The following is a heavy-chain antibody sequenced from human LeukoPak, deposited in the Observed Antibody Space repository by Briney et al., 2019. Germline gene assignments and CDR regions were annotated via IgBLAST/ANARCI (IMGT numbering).Heavy chain of an antibody. V-gene: IGHV4-34*01. CDR2: INHSGST. Sequence: SETLSLTCAVYGGSFSGYYWSWIRQPPGKGLEWIGEINHSGSTNYNPSLKSRVTISVDTSKNQFSLKLSSVTAADTAVYYCARSPQSAFDIWGQGTMVTVSS. J-gene: IGHJ3*02. CDR3: ARSPQSAFDI. CDR1: GGSFSGYY.